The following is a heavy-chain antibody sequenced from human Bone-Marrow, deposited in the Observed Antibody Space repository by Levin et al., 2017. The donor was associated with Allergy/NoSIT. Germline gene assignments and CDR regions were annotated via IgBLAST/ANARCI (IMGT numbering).Heavy chain of an antibody. CDR2: IKSKTDGETI. D-gene: IGHD6-13*01. V-gene: IGHV3-15*01. Sequence: GESLKISCAASGFTFSDAWLTWVRQAPEKGLEWVGRIKSKTDGETIDYAAPVKGRFIISRDDSKKTLYLQMNSLKIEDTAVYYCTLLVFPLWGQGTVVTVSS. CDR1: GFTFSDAW. J-gene: IGHJ3*01. CDR3: TLLVFPL.